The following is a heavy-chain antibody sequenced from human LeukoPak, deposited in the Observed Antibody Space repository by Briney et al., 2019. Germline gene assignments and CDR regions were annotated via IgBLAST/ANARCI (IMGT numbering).Heavy chain of an antibody. CDR1: GFTFDDYG. Sequence: PGGSLRLSCAASGFTFDDYGMHWVRQAPGKGLEWVAVIWYDGSNKYYADSVKGRFTISRDNSKNTLYLQMDSLRAEDTAVYYCARDRDYYFDYWGQGTLVTVSS. CDR3: ARDRDYYFDY. J-gene: IGHJ4*02. V-gene: IGHV3-33*08. CDR2: IWYDGSNK.